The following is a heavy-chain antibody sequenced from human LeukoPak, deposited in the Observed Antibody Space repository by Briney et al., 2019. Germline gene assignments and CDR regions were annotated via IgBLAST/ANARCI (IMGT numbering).Heavy chain of an antibody. Sequence: PGGSLRLSCAASGFTVSTNYMSWVRQAPGKGLEWVSVIYSGDSTYYADSVKGRFTISRDNSKNMLYLQMNSLRDEDTAVYYCARGSAYSHWGQGTLVTVSS. J-gene: IGHJ4*02. CDR3: ARGSAYSH. V-gene: IGHV3-66*02. D-gene: IGHD3-22*01. CDR1: GFTVSTNY. CDR2: IYSGDST.